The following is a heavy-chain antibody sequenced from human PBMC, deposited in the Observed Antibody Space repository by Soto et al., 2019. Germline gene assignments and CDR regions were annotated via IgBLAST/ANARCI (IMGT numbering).Heavy chain of an antibody. CDR2: ISGSGGST. V-gene: IGHV3-23*01. Sequence: EVQLLESGGGLVQPGGSLRLSCAASGFTFSSYAMSWVHQAPGKGLEWVSAISGSGGSTYYADSVKGRFTISRDNSKNTLYLQMNSLRAEDTAVYYCAKIRRIPRGFGESDYWGQGTLVTVSS. CDR1: GFTFSSYA. CDR3: AKIRRIPRGFGESDY. D-gene: IGHD3-10*01. J-gene: IGHJ4*02.